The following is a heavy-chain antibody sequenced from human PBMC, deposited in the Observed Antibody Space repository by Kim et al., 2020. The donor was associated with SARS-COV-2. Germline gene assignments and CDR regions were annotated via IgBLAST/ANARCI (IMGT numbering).Heavy chain of an antibody. V-gene: IGHV4-39*01. Sequence: SETLSLTCTVSGGSISSSSYYWGWIRQPPGKGLEWIGSIYYSGSTYYNPSLKSRVTISVDTSKNQFSLKLSSVTAADTAVYYCAGHEKGITIFGVVRDWFDPWGQETLVTVSS. CDR1: GGSISSSSYY. J-gene: IGHJ5*02. CDR3: AGHEKGITIFGVVRDWFDP. CDR2: IYYSGST. D-gene: IGHD3-3*01.